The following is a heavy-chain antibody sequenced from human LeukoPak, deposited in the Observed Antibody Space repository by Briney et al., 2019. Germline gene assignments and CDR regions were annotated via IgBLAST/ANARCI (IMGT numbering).Heavy chain of an antibody. CDR3: ARDPWEDIAVVVAATPDY. CDR1: GFTFSSYS. Sequence: GGSLRLSCAASGFTFSSYSMNWVRQAPGKGLEWVSSISSSSSYIYYADSVKGRFTISRDNAKNSLYLQMNSLRAEDTAVYYCARDPWEDIAVVVAATPDYWGQGTLVTVSS. CDR2: ISSSSSYI. V-gene: IGHV3-21*01. D-gene: IGHD2-15*01. J-gene: IGHJ4*02.